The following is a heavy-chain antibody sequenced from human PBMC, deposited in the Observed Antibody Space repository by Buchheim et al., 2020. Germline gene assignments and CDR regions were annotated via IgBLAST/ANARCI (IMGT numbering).Heavy chain of an antibody. Sequence: QVVESGGGLVQPGGSLRLSCAASGFTFSDRYMDWVRQAPGKGLEWVSSISSSSSYIYYADSVKGRFTISRDNAKNSLYLQMNSLRAEDTAVYYCARRRDGYNFDLDYWGQGTL. CDR2: ISSSSSYI. V-gene: IGHV3-11*06. D-gene: IGHD5-24*01. CDR3: ARRRDGYNFDLDY. CDR1: GFTFSDRY. J-gene: IGHJ4*02.